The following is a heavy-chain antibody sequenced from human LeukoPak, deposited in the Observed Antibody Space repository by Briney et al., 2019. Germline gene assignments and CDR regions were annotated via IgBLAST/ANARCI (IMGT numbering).Heavy chain of an antibody. V-gene: IGHV1-2*02. J-gene: IGHJ3*02. Sequence: GASVKVSCKASGYAFTDYFMHWVRQAPGQGLEWMGLINPNSGGTNYAQKFQGRVPMTRDTSISTAYMELSRLRSDDTAVYHCASSVDTAMTSDVGFDIWGQGTMVTVSS. CDR1: GYAFTDYF. D-gene: IGHD5-18*01. CDR2: INPNSGGT. CDR3: ASSVDTAMTSDVGFDI.